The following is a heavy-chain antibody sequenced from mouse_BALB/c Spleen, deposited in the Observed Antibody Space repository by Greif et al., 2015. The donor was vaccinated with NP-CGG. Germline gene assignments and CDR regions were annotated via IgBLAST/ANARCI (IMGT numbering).Heavy chain of an antibody. V-gene: IGHV1-7*01. D-gene: IGHD2-3*01. CDR3: AIYDGYYFDY. CDR2: NNPSTGYT. J-gene: IGHJ2*01. Sequence: QVQLQQSGAELAKPGASVKMSCKASGYTSTSYWMHWVKQRPGQGLEWIGYNNPSTGYTEYNQKFKDKATLTADKSSSTAYMQLSSLTSEDSAVYYCAIYDGYYFDYWGQGTTLTVSS. CDR1: GYTSTSYW.